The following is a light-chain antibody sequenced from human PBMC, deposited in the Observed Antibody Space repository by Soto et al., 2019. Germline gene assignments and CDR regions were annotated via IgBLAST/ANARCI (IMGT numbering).Light chain of an antibody. Sequence: EIVMTQSPATLSVSPGERVTLSCRASQNIGSNLAWYQQKFGQAPRLLMYGASTRATDIPARFSGSGSETDFTLTISSLQPEDFATYSCQQSYSTTWTFGQGTKVDIK. V-gene: IGKV3-15*01. CDR1: QNIGSN. CDR3: QQSYSTTWT. CDR2: GAS. J-gene: IGKJ1*01.